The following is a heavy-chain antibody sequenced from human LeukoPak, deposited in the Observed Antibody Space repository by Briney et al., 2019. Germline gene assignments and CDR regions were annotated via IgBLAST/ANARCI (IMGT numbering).Heavy chain of an antibody. D-gene: IGHD3-22*01. CDR1: VGSINNYY. J-gene: IGHJ6*02. CDR3: AREQYSSPGRGMDV. CDR2: IYTSGTT. V-gene: IGHV4-4*07. Sequence: PSETLSLTCAVSVGSINNYYWTCIRQAAGEGLEWSGRIYTSGTTNYNTSLKSRVTMSVDTSKNQFSLKLNSGTAADTAVYYCAREQYSSPGRGMDVWGQGTTVTVSS.